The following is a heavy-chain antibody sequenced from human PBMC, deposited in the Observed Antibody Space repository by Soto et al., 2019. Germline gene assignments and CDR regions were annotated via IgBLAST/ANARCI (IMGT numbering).Heavy chain of an antibody. D-gene: IGHD3-3*01. CDR1: GFTFSTYW. CDR3: ARGGRFLEWLPTWFDP. CDR2: IKQDGSEK. Sequence: EVQLVESGGGLGQPGGSLRLSCAASGFTFSTYWMSWVRQAPGKGLERVANIKQDGSEKDYVDSVKGRFTISRENAKNSLYVQMNSLRAEDTAVYYCARGGRFLEWLPTWFDPWGQGTLVTVSS. V-gene: IGHV3-7*01. J-gene: IGHJ5*02.